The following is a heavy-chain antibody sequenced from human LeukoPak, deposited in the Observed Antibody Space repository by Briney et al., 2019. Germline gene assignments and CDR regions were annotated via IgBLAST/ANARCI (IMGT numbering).Heavy chain of an antibody. CDR1: GFSFSSYW. CDR3: TTDDHDYGDYAAPDAFDI. V-gene: IGHV3-15*01. J-gene: IGHJ3*02. D-gene: IGHD4-17*01. Sequence: GGSLRLSCAASGFSFSSYWMSWVRQAPGKGLEWVGRIKSKTDGGTTDYAAPVKGRFTISRDDSKNTLYLQMNSLKTEDTAVYYCTTDDHDYGDYAAPDAFDIWGQGTMVTVSS. CDR2: IKSKTDGGTT.